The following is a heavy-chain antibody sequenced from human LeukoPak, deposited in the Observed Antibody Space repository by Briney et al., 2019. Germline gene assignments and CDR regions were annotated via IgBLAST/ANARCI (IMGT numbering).Heavy chain of an antibody. CDR2: ISSSSSYI. CDR1: GFTFSSYS. CDR3: ARVSGTGRFFDY. J-gene: IGHJ4*02. Sequence: GRSLRLSCAASGFTFSSYSMNWVRQAPGKGLEWVSSISSSSSYIYYADSVKGRFTISRDNAKNSLYLQMNSLRAEDTAVYYCARVSGTGRFFDYWGQGTLVTVSS. D-gene: IGHD3-10*01. V-gene: IGHV3-21*01.